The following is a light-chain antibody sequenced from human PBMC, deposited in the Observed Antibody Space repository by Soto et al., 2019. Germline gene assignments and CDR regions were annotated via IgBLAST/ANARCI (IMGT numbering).Light chain of an antibody. CDR2: RDN. J-gene: IGLJ3*02. V-gene: IGLV1-47*01. CDR3: AAWDDSLGGRV. Sequence: QSVLTQPPSASGTPGQRVTISCSGSSSNIGSNYVYWYQQLPGTAPKLLIYRDNQPPSGVPDRFSGSKSGTSGSLAISGLRSEDEADYSCAAWDDSLGGRVFGGGTKLTVL. CDR1: SSNIGSNY.